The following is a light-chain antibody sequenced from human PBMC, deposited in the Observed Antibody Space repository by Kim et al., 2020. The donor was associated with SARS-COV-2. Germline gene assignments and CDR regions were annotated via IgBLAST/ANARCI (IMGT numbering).Light chain of an antibody. CDR2: EDN. J-gene: IGLJ2*01. CDR3: QSGRL. Sequence: SESPGKTVTSPCTRSRGRIASNFVQWYQQRPGSAPTSVIYEDNQRPSWVPDRFSGSIDDSSNSASLTISGLKTEDEADYYCQSGRLFGGGTQLTVL. CDR1: RGRIASNF. V-gene: IGLV6-57*03.